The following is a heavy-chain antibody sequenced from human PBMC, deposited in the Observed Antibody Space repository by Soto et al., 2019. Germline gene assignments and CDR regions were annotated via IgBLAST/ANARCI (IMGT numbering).Heavy chain of an antibody. CDR1: GGSFSGYY. Sequence: ETLSLTCAVYGGSFSGYYWSWIRQPPGKGLEWIGEINHSGSTNYNPSLKSRVTISVDTSKNQFSLKLSSVTAADTAVSYCASIMVRGVFFDYWGQGTLVTVSS. CDR3: ASIMVRGVFFDY. D-gene: IGHD3-10*01. J-gene: IGHJ4*02. CDR2: INHSGST. V-gene: IGHV4-34*01.